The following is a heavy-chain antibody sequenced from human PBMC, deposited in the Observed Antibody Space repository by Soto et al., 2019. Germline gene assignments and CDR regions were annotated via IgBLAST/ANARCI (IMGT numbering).Heavy chain of an antibody. CDR3: ARVFSDSSSFFDP. D-gene: IGHD6-13*01. Sequence: PSESLSLTCIVSGGSICSNDFYWSWIRQHPGKGLEWIGYIYYSGNTYYNPSLKSRVTILVDTSKNQFSLKVSSVTAADTAVYYCARVFSDSSSFFDPWGQGTLVTVSS. CDR1: GGSICSNDFY. V-gene: IGHV4-31*03. J-gene: IGHJ5*02. CDR2: IYYSGNT.